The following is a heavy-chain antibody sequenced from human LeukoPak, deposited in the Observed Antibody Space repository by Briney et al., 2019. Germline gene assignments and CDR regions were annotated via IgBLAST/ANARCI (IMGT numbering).Heavy chain of an antibody. Sequence: ASVNVSCKASGYTFTIYGISWVRQAPGQGLEWMGWISAYNGNTNYAQKLQGRVTMTTDTSTSTAYMELRSLRSDDTAVYYCAREGKNIVATNYYYYYGMDVWGQGTTVTVSS. CDR3: AREGKNIVATNYYYYYGMDV. J-gene: IGHJ6*02. D-gene: IGHD5-12*01. V-gene: IGHV1-18*01. CDR2: ISAYNGNT. CDR1: GYTFTIYG.